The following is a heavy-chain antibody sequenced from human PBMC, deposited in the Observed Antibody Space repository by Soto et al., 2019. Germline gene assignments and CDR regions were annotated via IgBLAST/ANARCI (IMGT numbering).Heavy chain of an antibody. Sequence: EVQLVESGGGLVQPGGSLRLSCAASGFTVGSNYMSWVRQAPGKGLEWVSVIYTGGSTYYADSVKGRFTISRDNSKNTLYLQMNSLTAEDTAVYFCARDVNTVTQPYFHYIDVWGKGTTVTVSS. CDR2: IYTGGST. V-gene: IGHV3-66*01. CDR3: ARDVNTVTQPYFHYIDV. J-gene: IGHJ6*03. CDR1: GFTVGSNY. D-gene: IGHD4-17*01.